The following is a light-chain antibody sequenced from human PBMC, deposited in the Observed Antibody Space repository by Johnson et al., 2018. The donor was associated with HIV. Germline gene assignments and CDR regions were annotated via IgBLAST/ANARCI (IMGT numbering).Light chain of an antibody. CDR1: SSNIGNNY. CDR3: GSWDSRLSAGHV. V-gene: IGLV1-51*02. J-gene: IGLJ1*01. CDR2: EDN. Sequence: QSMLTQPPSVSAAPGQKVTISCSGSSSNIGNNYVSWYQQLPGTAPKLLMYEDNKRPSGIPDRFSASKSGTSATLDITGLQTGDEADCYCGSWDSRLSAGHVFGTGTKVTVL.